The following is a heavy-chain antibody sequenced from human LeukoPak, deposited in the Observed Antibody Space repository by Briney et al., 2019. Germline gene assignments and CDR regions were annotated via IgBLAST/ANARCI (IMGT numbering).Heavy chain of an antibody. J-gene: IGHJ6*02. CDR3: AKDGGTQQLDYYYGMDV. CDR1: GFTFDDYA. V-gene: IGHV3-9*01. D-gene: IGHD6-13*01. Sequence: PGRSLRLSCAASGFTFDDYAMHWVRQAPGKGLEWVSGISWNSGSIGYADSVKGRFTISRDNAKNSLYLQMNSLRAEDTALYYCAKDGGTQQLDYYYGMDVWGQGTTVTVSS. CDR2: ISWNSGSI.